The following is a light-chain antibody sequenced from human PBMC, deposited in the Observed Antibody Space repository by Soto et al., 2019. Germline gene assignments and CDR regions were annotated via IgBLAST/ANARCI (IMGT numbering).Light chain of an antibody. CDR1: QSISSW. V-gene: IGKV1-5*01. CDR3: QQYTTYST. Sequence: DIQMTQSPSTLSASVGDRVTITCRASQSISSWLAWYQQKPGKAPQLLIYDVSNLESGVSSRFSGSGSGTEFTLTISSLQPDDFATYYCQQYTTYSTFGGGTKVEIK. CDR2: DVS. J-gene: IGKJ4*01.